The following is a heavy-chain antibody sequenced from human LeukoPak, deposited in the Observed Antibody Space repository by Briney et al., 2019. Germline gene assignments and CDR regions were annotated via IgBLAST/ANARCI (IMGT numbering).Heavy chain of an antibody. CDR1: GFTFRTYA. Sequence: GGSLRLSCAVSGFTFRTYAMSWVRQAPGEGLEWASGVSSSGTSTYYADSVKGRFTISRDNSKNTLYLQMNGLRAEDTAVYYCAKEPRDCTGGTCPTGGGYYFDYWGQRTLVTVSS. V-gene: IGHV3-23*01. CDR3: AKEPRDCTGGTCPTGGGYYFDY. CDR2: VSSSGTST. D-gene: IGHD2-15*01. J-gene: IGHJ4*02.